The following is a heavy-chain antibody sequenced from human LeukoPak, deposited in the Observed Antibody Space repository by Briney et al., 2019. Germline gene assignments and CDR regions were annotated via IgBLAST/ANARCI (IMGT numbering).Heavy chain of an antibody. V-gene: IGHV3-66*01. CDR2: IYSGGST. CDR3: AKITPTYYFDY. D-gene: IGHD1-14*01. J-gene: IGHJ4*02. CDR1: GFTVSSNY. Sequence: GGSLRLSCAASGFTVSSNYMSWVRQAPGKGLEWVSIIYSGGSTYYADSVNGRFTISRDDFKNTLYLQMNSLRAEDTAVYYCAKITPTYYFDYWGQGTLVTVSS.